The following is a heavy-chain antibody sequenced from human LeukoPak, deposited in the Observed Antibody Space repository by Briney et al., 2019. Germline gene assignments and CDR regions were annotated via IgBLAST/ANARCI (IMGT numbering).Heavy chain of an antibody. CDR2: IQQDGSEK. V-gene: IGHV3-7*04. Sequence: GESLRLSCAASGFTFSDYWMSWVRQAPGKGLEWVANIQQDGSEKYYVDSVKGRFTISRDNAKKSLFLQVSSLRGEDTAVHYCARDRGFSYGIDFWGQGTLVTVSS. CDR3: ARDRGFSYGIDF. CDR1: GFTFSDYW. J-gene: IGHJ4*02. D-gene: IGHD5-18*01.